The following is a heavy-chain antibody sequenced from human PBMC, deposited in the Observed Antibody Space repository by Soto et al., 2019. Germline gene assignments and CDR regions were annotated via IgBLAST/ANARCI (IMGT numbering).Heavy chain of an antibody. CDR1: GYTLTELS. CDR2: FDPEDGET. V-gene: IGHV1-24*01. CDR3: AKDAVPYNGRWDWFDT. Sequence: ASVKVSCKVSGYTLTELSMHWVRQAPGKGLEWMGGFDPEDGETIYAQKFQGRVTMTEDTSTDTAYMELSSLRSEDTAVYYCAKDAVPYNGRWDWFDTWGQGTLVTVSS. D-gene: IGHD1-26*01. J-gene: IGHJ5*02.